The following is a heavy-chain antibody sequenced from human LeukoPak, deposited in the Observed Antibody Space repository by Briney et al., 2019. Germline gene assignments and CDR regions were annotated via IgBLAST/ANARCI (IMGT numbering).Heavy chain of an antibody. J-gene: IGHJ4*02. Sequence: SETLSLTCTVSGGSISSSSYYWGWIRQPPGKGLEWIGSIYYSGSTYYNPSLKSRATISVDTSKHQFSLRLSSATAADTAVYYCARVYCSGGTCSFDYWGQGTLVTVSS. D-gene: IGHD2-15*01. CDR2: IYYSGST. CDR1: GGSISSSSYY. V-gene: IGHV4-39*01. CDR3: ARVYCSGGTCSFDY.